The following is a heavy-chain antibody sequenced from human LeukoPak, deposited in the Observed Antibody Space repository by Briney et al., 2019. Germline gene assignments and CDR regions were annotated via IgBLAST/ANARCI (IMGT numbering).Heavy chain of an antibody. J-gene: IGHJ3*02. D-gene: IGHD3-3*01. CDR3: AKDALPPPTVFGVVVTGTEAFDI. Sequence: GGSLRLPCAASGFTFSRYGMHWVRQAPGKGLEWVAFIRYGGSNKYYADSLKGRGTISKDNSENTLSMQMNSLRAEDTAVYYCAKDALPPPTVFGVVVTGTEAFDIWGQGTMVTVSS. CDR2: IRYGGSNK. V-gene: IGHV3-30*02. CDR1: GFTFSRYG.